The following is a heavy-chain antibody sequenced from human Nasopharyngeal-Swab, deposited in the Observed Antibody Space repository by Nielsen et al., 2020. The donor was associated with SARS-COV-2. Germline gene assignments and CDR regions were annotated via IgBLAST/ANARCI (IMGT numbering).Heavy chain of an antibody. CDR2: ISFSSSYI. D-gene: IGHD3-22*01. CDR3: ARSKISPISYYDSSGYYCSYGMDV. CDR1: GFIFTSYN. V-gene: IGHV3-21*01. Sequence: GESLKISCAASGFIFTSYNMNWVRQAPAKGLEWVSSISFSSSYIYYADSVKGRFTLSRDNAKKSLYLQMNSLRAEDSAVYYCARSKISPISYYDSSGYYCSYGMDVWGQGTTVTVSS. J-gene: IGHJ6*02.